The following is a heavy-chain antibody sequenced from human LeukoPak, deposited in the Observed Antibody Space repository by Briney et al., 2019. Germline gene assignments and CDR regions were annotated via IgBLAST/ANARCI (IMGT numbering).Heavy chain of an antibody. CDR1: GGSINNYY. CDR3: ARDLTLTGSIGY. CDR2: IYYSGTT. J-gene: IGHJ4*02. D-gene: IGHD3-9*01. Sequence: PSETLSLTCTVSGGSINNYYWSWIRQPPGKGREGIGYIYYSGTTNYNPSLKSRVSISVDTSKNQFSLKVSSVTAADTAVYYCARDLTLTGSIGYWGQGTLVAVSS. V-gene: IGHV4-59*01.